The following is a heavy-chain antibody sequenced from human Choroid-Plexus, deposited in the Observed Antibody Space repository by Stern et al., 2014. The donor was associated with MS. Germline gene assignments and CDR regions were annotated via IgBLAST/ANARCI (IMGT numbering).Heavy chain of an antibody. CDR1: GFTLGSCA. Sequence: QVQLVESGGGVVQPGRPLRLSCVASGFTLGSCAMHWVRQAPGKGLEWVAGVSYDGSNKYYAVSVKGRFTISRDNSQNTLYMQMSSLRPEDTAVYYCAKDRQYLTYFFDHWGQGSLVTVSS. D-gene: IGHD2/OR15-2a*01. J-gene: IGHJ5*02. CDR2: VSYDGSNK. CDR3: AKDRQYLTYFFDH. V-gene: IGHV3-30*18.